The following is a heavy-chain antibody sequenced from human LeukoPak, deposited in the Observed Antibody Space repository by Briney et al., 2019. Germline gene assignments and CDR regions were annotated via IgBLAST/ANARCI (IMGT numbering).Heavy chain of an antibody. V-gene: IGHV3-15*01. J-gene: IGHJ4*02. Sequence: PGGSLRLSCAGSGFNFSNAWMNWVRQAPGKGLEWVGRIKSEPNGGTTDYAAPVKGRFSISRDDSRNTVYLQINSLETEDTAVYYCSTGGYYFDYWGLGTLVTVSS. CDR1: GFNFSNAW. CDR3: STGGYYFDY. CDR2: IKSEPNGGTT.